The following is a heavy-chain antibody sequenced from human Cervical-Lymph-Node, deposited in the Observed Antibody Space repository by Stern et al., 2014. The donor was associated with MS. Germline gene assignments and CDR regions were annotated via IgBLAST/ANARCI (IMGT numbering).Heavy chain of an antibody. CDR3: AIMGTNGIDV. J-gene: IGHJ6*02. CDR1: GDTFGTYG. D-gene: IGHD5-18*01. Sequence: VQLVESGTEVKKPGASVKVSCKASGDTFGTYGVNWVRQAPGQGLEWLGWISSYKCNKNYAQRLQGRVTLTTDTSTTTAYMELRSLRSDDTSVYYCAIMGTNGIDVWGQGTTVTVSS. CDR2: ISSYKCNK. V-gene: IGHV1-18*01.